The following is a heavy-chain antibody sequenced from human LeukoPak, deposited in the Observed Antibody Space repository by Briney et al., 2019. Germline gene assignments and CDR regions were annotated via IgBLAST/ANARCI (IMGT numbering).Heavy chain of an antibody. D-gene: IGHD1-26*01. CDR2: IYSGGAT. J-gene: IGHJ5*02. CDR1: GFTVSNNY. V-gene: IGHV3-53*01. CDR3: ARDREGP. Sequence: PWGSLRLSCAASGFTVSNNYMRWVRQAPGKGLEWVSSIYSGGATKYADSVKGRFTISRDNSKNTLYLQMNSLRPEDTAVYYCARDREGPWGQGTLFSVSS.